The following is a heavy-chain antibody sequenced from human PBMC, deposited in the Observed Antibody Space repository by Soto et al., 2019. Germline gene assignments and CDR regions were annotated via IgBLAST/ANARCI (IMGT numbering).Heavy chain of an antibody. CDR2: IYYSGST. D-gene: IGHD5-18*01. J-gene: IGHJ4*02. V-gene: IGHV4-31*03. CDR3: ARGYSYGPGDFDY. CDR1: GGSISSGGYY. Sequence: QVQLQESGPGLVKPSQTLSLTCTVSGGSISSGGYYWSWIRQYPGKGLEWIGYIYYSGSTYYNPSLESRVTISVDMSRNQFSLKLSSVTAADTAVYYCARGYSYGPGDFDYWGQGTLVTVSS.